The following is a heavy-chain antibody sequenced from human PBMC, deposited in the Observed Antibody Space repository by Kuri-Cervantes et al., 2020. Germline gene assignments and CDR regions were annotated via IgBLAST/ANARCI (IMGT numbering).Heavy chain of an antibody. J-gene: IGHJ6*02. CDR1: GGTFSSYA. Sequence: ASVKVSCKASGGTFSSYAISWVRQAPGQGLEWMGRISAYNGNTNYAQKLRGRVTMTTDTSTSTAYMGLRSLRSDDTAVYYCAREGPELWFGELLDPRWYYYGMDVWGQGTTVTVSS. V-gene: IGHV1-18*01. D-gene: IGHD3-10*01. CDR3: AREGPELWFGELLDPRWYYYGMDV. CDR2: ISAYNGNT.